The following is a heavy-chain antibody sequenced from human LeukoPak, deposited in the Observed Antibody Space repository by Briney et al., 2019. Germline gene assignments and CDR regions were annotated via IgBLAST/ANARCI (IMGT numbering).Heavy chain of an antibody. J-gene: IGHJ3*02. Sequence: GASVKVSCKASGYTFTGYYMHWVRQAPGQGLEWMGWINPNSGGTNYAQKFQGWVTMTRDTSISTAYMELSRLRSDDTAVYYCARGGYSGGWAIEDAFDIWGQGTMVTVSS. V-gene: IGHV1-2*04. D-gene: IGHD6-19*01. CDR3: ARGGYSGGWAIEDAFDI. CDR1: GYTFTGYY. CDR2: INPNSGGT.